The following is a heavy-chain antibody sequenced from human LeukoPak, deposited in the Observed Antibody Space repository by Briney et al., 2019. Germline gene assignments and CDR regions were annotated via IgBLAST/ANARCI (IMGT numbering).Heavy chain of an antibody. CDR3: ARYPWDLDDILTGYYSRPHFDY. J-gene: IGHJ4*02. D-gene: IGHD3-9*01. CDR2: INANSGDT. V-gene: IGHV1-18*04. Sequence: ASVKVSCKASGHTFTGYYMHWVRQAPGQGLEWMGWINANSGDTNYAQKLQGRVTMTTDTSTSTAYMELRSLRSDDTAVYYCARYPWDLDDILTGYYSRPHFDYWGQGTLVTVSS. CDR1: GHTFTGYY.